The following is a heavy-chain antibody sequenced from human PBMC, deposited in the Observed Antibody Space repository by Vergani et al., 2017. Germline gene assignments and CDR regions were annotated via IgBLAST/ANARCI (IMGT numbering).Heavy chain of an antibody. D-gene: IGHD4-17*01. J-gene: IGHJ4*02. V-gene: IGHV5-51*01. CDR2: SYPGDSDT. CDR3: ARRPLSTVTTIWYFDY. Sequence: EVQLVQSGAEVKKPGESLRISCKGSGYSFTSYWIGWVRQMPGKGLEWMGISYPGDSDTRYSPSFQGQVTISADKSIRTAYLQWSSLKASDTAMYYCARRPLSTVTTIWYFDYWGQGTLVTVSS. CDR1: GYSFTSYW.